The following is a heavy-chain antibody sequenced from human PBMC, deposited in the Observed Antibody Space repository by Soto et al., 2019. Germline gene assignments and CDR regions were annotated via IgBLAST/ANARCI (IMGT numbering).Heavy chain of an antibody. CDR2: ISAYNGNT. J-gene: IGHJ3*02. V-gene: IGHV1-18*01. Sequence: ASVKVSCKASGYTFTSYGISWVRQAPGQGLEWMGCISAYNGNTNYAQKLQGRVTMTTDTSTSKAYMELRSLRSDDTAVYYCARVRGGSWSYRDAFDIWGQGTMVTVSS. CDR1: GYTFTSYG. CDR3: ARVRGGSWSYRDAFDI. D-gene: IGHD1-26*01.